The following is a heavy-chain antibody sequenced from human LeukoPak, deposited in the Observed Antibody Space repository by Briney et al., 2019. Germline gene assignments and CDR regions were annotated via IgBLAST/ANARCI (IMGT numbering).Heavy chain of an antibody. CDR1: GDSISSYY. J-gene: IGHJ6*02. V-gene: IGHV4-59*01. D-gene: IGHD1-26*01. Sequence: SETLSLTCTVSGDSISSYYWSWIRQPPGKGLEWIGYIYYSGSTNYNPSLKSRVTISVDTSKNQFSLKLSSVTAADTAVYYCARVGATPRYYNYYGMDVWGQGTTVTVSS. CDR3: ARVGATPRYYNYYGMDV. CDR2: IYYSGST.